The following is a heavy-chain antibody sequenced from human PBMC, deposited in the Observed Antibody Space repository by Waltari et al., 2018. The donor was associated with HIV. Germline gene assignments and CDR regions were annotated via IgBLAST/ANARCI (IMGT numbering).Heavy chain of an antibody. J-gene: IGHJ4*02. V-gene: IGHV4-34*02. CDR1: GGPFNGYY. CDR3: ARVPRSVMGPPGDI. D-gene: IGHD4-17*01. CDR2: IVHNGSP. Sequence: QVRLQQWGAGVLKLSETLSLTCAVFGGPFNGYYWTWIRQPPGKGREWIGEIVHNGSPNYSPSLKSRVTISADVSKKQFSLQLRSVTAADTAVYYCARVPRSVMGPPGDICGPGTLVTVSS.